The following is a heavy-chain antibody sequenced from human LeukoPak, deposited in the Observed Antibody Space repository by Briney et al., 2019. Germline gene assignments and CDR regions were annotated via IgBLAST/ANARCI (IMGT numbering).Heavy chain of an antibody. CDR1: GFTVSSNY. CDR2: IYSGGST. CDR3: AKDDGDYGFDY. D-gene: IGHD4-17*01. Sequence: GGSLRLSCAASGFTVSSNYMSWVRQAPGKGLEWVSVIYSGGSTYYADSVKGRFTISRDNSKKTLYLQMNSLRAEDTAVYFCAKDDGDYGFDYWGQGTLVTVSS. J-gene: IGHJ4*02. V-gene: IGHV3-53*01.